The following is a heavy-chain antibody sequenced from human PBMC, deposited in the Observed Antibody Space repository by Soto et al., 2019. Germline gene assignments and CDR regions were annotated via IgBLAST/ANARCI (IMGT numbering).Heavy chain of an antibody. Sequence: QLQLQESGPGLVKPSETLSLTCTVSGGSISSSSYYWGWIRQPPGKGLEWIGSIYYSGSTYYTPSLKSRVTISVDTSKHQFSLKLSSVTAADTAVYYCARRGYYDSSGYYQYFDYWGQGNLVPVSS. CDR2: IYYSGST. J-gene: IGHJ4*02. CDR3: ARRGYYDSSGYYQYFDY. CDR1: GGSISSSSYY. V-gene: IGHV4-39*01. D-gene: IGHD3-22*01.